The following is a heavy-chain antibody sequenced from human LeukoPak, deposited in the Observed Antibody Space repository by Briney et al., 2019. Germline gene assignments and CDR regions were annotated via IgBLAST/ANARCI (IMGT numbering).Heavy chain of an antibody. D-gene: IGHD3-9*01. V-gene: IGHV3-48*03. CDR1: GFTFSSYE. Sequence: GGSLRLSCAASGFTFSSYEMNWVRQAPGKGLEWVSCISSSGSTIYYADSVKGRFTISRDNAKNSLYLQMNSLRAEDTAVYYCARDPRGYDILTGYPLDYWGQGTLVTVSS. CDR3: ARDPRGYDILTGYPLDY. J-gene: IGHJ4*02. CDR2: ISSSGSTI.